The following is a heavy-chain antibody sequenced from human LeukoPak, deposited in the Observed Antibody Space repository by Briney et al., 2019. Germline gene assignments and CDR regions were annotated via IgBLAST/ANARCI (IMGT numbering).Heavy chain of an antibody. D-gene: IGHD6-19*01. V-gene: IGHV1-69*06. Sequence: SVKVSCKASGGTFSSYAISWVRQAPGQGLEWMGGIILIFGTANYAQKFQGRVTITADKSTSTAYMELSSLRSEDTAVYYCARDLSSGWYYFDYWGQGTLVTVSS. CDR3: ARDLSSGWYYFDY. CDR1: GGTFSSYA. J-gene: IGHJ4*02. CDR2: IILIFGTA.